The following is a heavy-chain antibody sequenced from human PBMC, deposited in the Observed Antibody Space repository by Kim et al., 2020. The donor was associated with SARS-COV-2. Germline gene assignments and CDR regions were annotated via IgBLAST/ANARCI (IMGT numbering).Heavy chain of an antibody. CDR1: GFTFSSYS. Sequence: GGSLILSCAASGFTFSSYSMNWVRQAPGKGLEWVSSISSSSSYIYYADSVKGRFTISRDNAKNSLYLQMNSLRAEDTAVYYCARVHRSGWYRQGAYDFDYWGQGTLVTVSS. V-gene: IGHV3-21*01. CDR3: ARVHRSGWYRQGAYDFDY. CDR2: ISSSSSYI. D-gene: IGHD6-19*01. J-gene: IGHJ4*02.